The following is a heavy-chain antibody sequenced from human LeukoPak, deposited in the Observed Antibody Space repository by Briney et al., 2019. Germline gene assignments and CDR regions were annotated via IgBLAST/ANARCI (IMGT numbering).Heavy chain of an antibody. V-gene: IGHV3-74*01. CDR3: ARDRSSLGLWFGELRN. CDR1: GFSFSNAW. J-gene: IGHJ4*02. Sequence: GGSLRLSCVASGFSFSNAWMSWVRQAPGKGLVWVSRIYSDGSSTNYADSVKGRFTISRDNAKNTLYLQMNSLRAEDTAVYYCARDRSSLGLWFGELRNWGQGTLVTVSS. CDR2: IYSDGSST. D-gene: IGHD3-10*01.